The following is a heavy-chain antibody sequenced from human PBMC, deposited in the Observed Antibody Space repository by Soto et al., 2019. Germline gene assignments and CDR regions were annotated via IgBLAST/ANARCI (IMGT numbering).Heavy chain of an antibody. J-gene: IGHJ4*02. CDR3: ARSSAVLPASGTLVY. CDR2: IIPIVGTA. CDR1: GGTFNIYA. D-gene: IGHD6-13*01. Sequence: QVQLVQSGAEVKKPGSSVKVSCKASGGTFNIYAISWVRQAPGQGLEWMGGIIPIVGTANYAQNFQGRLTIIADEATSTGYMELSRLRSEDTALYFCARSSAVLPASGTLVYWGQGTLVTVSS. V-gene: IGHV1-69*01.